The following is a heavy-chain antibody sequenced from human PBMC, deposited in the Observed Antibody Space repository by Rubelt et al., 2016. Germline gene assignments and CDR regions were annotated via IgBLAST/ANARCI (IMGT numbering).Heavy chain of an antibody. CDR3: ARGTTVTTWGTY. J-gene: IGHJ4*02. V-gene: IGHV3-33*01. Sequence: YRMHWVRQAPGKGLEWLAFIWSDGSKKYYTDSVKGRFTISRDNSRSTLYLQMNSLKTEDTAVYYCARGTTVTTWGTYWGQGTLVTVSS. CDR2: IWSDGSKK. D-gene: IGHD4-17*01. CDR1: YR.